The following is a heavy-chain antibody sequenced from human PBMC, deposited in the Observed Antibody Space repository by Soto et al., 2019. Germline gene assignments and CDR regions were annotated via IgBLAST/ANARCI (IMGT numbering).Heavy chain of an antibody. Sequence: GASVKVSCKASGYTFTSYYMHWVRQAPGQGLEWMGIINPSGGSTSYAQKFQGRVTMTRDTSTSTVYMELSSLRSEDTAVYYCAREAREDEQLVWDVRDWFDPWGQGTLVTVSS. CDR3: AREAREDEQLVWDVRDWFDP. CDR2: INPSGGST. V-gene: IGHV1-46*01. CDR1: GYTFTSYY. D-gene: IGHD6-6*01. J-gene: IGHJ5*02.